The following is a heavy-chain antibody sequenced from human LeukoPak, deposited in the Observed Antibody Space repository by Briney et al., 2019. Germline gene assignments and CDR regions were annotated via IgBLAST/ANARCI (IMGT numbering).Heavy chain of an antibody. Sequence: GGSLRLSCALSALSFNTYGIHWVRQAPGGGLEWVSFIHSNGIDTFYGDSVKGRFSVSRDNSKNTLYMQMNRLRADDTAVYYCAKSLGAKRFLDFMDVWGKGTTVTVSS. D-gene: IGHD1-26*01. CDR3: AKSLGAKRFLDFMDV. CDR2: IHSNGIDT. CDR1: ALSFNTYG. V-gene: IGHV3-30*02. J-gene: IGHJ6*03.